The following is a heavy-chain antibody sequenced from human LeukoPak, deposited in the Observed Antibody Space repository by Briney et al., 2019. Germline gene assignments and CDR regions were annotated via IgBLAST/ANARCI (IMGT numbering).Heavy chain of an antibody. V-gene: IGHV3-15*07. CDR2: IKTNAEGGTL. Sequence: GGSLRLSCAASGFTYSNVWMNWVRQAPGKGLEWVGRIKTNAEGGTLDYTAPVKGRFTISRDDSKNTLYLQMDSLEVEDTGMYYCTTGIDDEGGYWGQGTLVTVSS. D-gene: IGHD3-3*02. CDR3: TTGIDDEGGY. CDR1: GFTYSNVW. J-gene: IGHJ4*02.